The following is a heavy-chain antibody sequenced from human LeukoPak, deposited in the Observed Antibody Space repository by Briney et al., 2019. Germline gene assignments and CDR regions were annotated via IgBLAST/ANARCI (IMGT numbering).Heavy chain of an antibody. V-gene: IGHV3-66*01. D-gene: IGHD3-22*01. J-gene: IGHJ3*02. Sequence: GGSLRLSCAASGFTVSSNYMSWVRQAPGKGLEWVSVIYSGGSTYYADSVKGRFTISRDNSKNTLYLQMNSLRAEDTAVYYCAREGYYDSSGLNDAFDIWGQGTMVTVSS. CDR3: AREGYYDSSGLNDAFDI. CDR2: IYSGGST. CDR1: GFTVSSNY.